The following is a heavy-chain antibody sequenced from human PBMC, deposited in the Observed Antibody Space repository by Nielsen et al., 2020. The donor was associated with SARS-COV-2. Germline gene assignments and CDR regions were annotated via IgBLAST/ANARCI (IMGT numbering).Heavy chain of an antibody. J-gene: IGHJ4*02. Sequence: ETLSLTCTVSGGSISSYYWSWIRQPPGKALEWLAHIFSNDEKSYSTSLKSRLTISKDTSKSQVVLTMTNMDPVDTATYYCARVNGFVDCWGQGTLVTVSS. D-gene: IGHD1-1*01. V-gene: IGHV2-26*01. CDR2: IFSNDEK. CDR3: ARVNGFVDC. CDR1: GGSISSYYW.